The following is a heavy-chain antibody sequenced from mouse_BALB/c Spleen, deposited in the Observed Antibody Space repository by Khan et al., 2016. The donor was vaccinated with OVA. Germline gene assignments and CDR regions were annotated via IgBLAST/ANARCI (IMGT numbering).Heavy chain of an antibody. D-gene: IGHD1-1*01. Sequence: QVQLQQSGAELAKPGASVKMSCKASGYTFINYWILWVKQRPGQGLEWIGYINPSTGYTEYNQNFKDKATLTADKSSSTAYMQLSSLTSEDSAVYYCARKSLRCYFDYWGQGTTLTVSS. J-gene: IGHJ2*01. CDR3: ARKSLRCYFDY. V-gene: IGHV1-7*01. CDR2: INPSTGYT. CDR1: GYTFINYW.